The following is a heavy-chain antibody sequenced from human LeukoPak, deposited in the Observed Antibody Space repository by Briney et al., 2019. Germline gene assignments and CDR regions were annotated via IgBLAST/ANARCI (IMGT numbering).Heavy chain of an antibody. Sequence: SETLSLTCTVSGGPISISHYYWVWVRQPPGKGLEWIGNIYYSGSTYYNPSLKSRVTISVDTSKNQFSLKVGSVTAADTAVYYCARHSSYTAAGGFDYWGQGTLVTVSS. J-gene: IGHJ4*02. CDR2: IYYSGST. CDR3: ARHSSYTAAGGFDY. V-gene: IGHV4-39*01. D-gene: IGHD6-13*01. CDR1: GGPISISHYY.